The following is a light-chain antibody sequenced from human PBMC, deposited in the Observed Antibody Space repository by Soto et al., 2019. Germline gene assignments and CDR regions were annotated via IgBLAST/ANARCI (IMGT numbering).Light chain of an antibody. Sequence: EIVMTQSPTTLSVSPGERATLSCRASQSVSTNLAWYQQKPGQVPSLLIYGASTRASGIPARFSGSGSGTEFTLTIGSLQSEDFAVYYCQQYSNSPSFGQGTRLEIK. CDR3: QQYSNSPS. CDR1: QSVSTN. CDR2: GAS. V-gene: IGKV3-15*01. J-gene: IGKJ5*01.